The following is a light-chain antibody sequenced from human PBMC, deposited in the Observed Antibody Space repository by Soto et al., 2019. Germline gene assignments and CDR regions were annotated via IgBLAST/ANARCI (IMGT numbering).Light chain of an antibody. J-gene: IGLJ3*02. CDR1: SSDVGSYHL. Sequence: QSALTQPASVSGSPGQSITISCTGTSSDVGSYHLVSWYQQHPGKAPKLMLYEGSKRPSGVSNRFSGSKSGNTASLTISGLPAEDEADYYCCSYAGSSTWVFGGGTKLTVL. CDR3: CSYAGSSTWV. CDR2: EGS. V-gene: IGLV2-23*01.